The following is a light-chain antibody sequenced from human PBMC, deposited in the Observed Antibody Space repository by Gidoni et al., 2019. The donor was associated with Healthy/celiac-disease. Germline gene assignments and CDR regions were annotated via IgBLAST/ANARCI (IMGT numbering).Light chain of an antibody. CDR2: RNK. Sequence: QSVLTQPPSASGTPWQRVTISCSGSSSNIGTNYVYWYQQPPGTAPTLLIYRNKQRPSGVPDRFSGSKSGTSASLAISGLRSEDEADYYCAAWDDSLSGWVFGGGTKLTVL. CDR3: AAWDDSLSGWV. V-gene: IGLV1-47*01. J-gene: IGLJ3*02. CDR1: SSNIGTNY.